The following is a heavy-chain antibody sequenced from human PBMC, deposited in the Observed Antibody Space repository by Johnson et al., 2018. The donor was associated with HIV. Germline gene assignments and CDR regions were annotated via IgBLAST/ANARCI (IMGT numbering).Heavy chain of an antibody. CDR2: LSYDGSNQ. CDR1: GFTFSSYG. D-gene: IGHD1-1*01. V-gene: IGHV3-30*18. Sequence: QVQLVESGGGVVQPGRSLRLSCAASGFTFSSYGMHWVRQAPGKGLEWVAVLSYDGSNQYYADSVKGRSTISRDNSKNTLYLQMNSLRAEDTAVYYCAKVGGTTILRYAFDIWGQGTMVTVSS. J-gene: IGHJ3*02. CDR3: AKVGGTTILRYAFDI.